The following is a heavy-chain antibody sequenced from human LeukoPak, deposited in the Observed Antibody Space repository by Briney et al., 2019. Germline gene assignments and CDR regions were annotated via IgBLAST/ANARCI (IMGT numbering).Heavy chain of an antibody. CDR2: IYTSGST. J-gene: IGHJ6*03. CDR3: ARAPRYYYYYMDA. CDR1: GGSISSYY. Sequence: SETLSLTCTVSGGSISSYYWSWIRQPPGKGLEWIGYIYTSGSTNYNPSLKSRVTISVDTSKNQFSLKLSSVTAADTAVYYCARAPRYYYYYMDAWGKGTTVTVSS. V-gene: IGHV4-4*09.